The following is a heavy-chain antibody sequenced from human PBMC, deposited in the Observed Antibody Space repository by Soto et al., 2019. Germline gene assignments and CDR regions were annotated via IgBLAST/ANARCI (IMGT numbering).Heavy chain of an antibody. J-gene: IGHJ4*02. V-gene: IGHV4-59*01. CDR2: IYYSGST. D-gene: IGHD6-6*01. CDR3: ARDRPRGVYDY. CDR1: GGSISSYY. Sequence: SETLSLTCTVSGGSISSYYWSWIRQPPGKGLEWIGYIYYSGSTNYNPSLKSRVTISVDTSKNQFSLKLSSVTAADTAVYYCARDRPRGVYDYWGQGTLVPSPQ.